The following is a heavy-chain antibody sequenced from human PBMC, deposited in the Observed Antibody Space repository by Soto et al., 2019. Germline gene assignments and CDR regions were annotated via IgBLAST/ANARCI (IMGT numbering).Heavy chain of an antibody. V-gene: IGHV1-69*13. CDR3: ARYPRGTFGGVSAFDI. CDR1: GGTFSSYA. D-gene: IGHD3-16*01. Sequence: SVKVSCKASGGTFSSYAISWVRQAPGQGLEWMGGIIPIFGTANYAQKFQGRVTITADESTSTAYMELSSLRSEDAAVYYCARYPRGTFGGVSAFDIWGQGTMVTVS. CDR2: IIPIFGTA. J-gene: IGHJ3*02.